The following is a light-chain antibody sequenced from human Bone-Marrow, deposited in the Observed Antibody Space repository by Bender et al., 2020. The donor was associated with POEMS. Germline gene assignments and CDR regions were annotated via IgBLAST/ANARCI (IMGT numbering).Light chain of an antibody. CDR1: GSNIGGHP. CDR2: DVT. CDR3: SSHTGSNNGGV. V-gene: IGLV1-44*01. J-gene: IGLJ3*02. Sequence: QSVLTQPPSVSGTPGQRVTISCSGSGSNIGGHPVNWYQQLPGTAPRLIIYDVTNRPSGVSNRFSGSKSGNTASLTISGLQAEDEADYYCSSHTGSNNGGVFGGGTKLTVL.